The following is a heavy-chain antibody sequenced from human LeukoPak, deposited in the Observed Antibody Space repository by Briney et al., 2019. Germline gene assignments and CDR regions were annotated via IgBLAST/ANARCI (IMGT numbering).Heavy chain of an antibody. CDR1: GFTFSSYG. J-gene: IGHJ3*02. Sequence: GGSLRLSCAASGFTFSSYGMHWVRQAPGKGLVWVSRINSDGSSTSYADSVKGRFTISRDNAKNTLYLQMNSLRAEDTAVYYCARDLGYYYGSGRLGAFDIWGQGTMVTVSS. V-gene: IGHV3-74*01. D-gene: IGHD3-10*01. CDR3: ARDLGYYYGSGRLGAFDI. CDR2: INSDGSST.